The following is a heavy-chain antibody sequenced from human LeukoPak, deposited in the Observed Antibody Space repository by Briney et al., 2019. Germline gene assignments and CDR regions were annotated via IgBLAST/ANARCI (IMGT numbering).Heavy chain of an antibody. CDR2: ISSDGTNK. Sequence: PGGSLRLSCAASGFTFSYYAMHWVRQAPGKGLEWVAVISSDGTNKYYADSVKGRSTISRHNSKNTLCLQMNSLRAEDTSVYYCARGFHRYTYDSGAYSVYWGQGTLVTVSS. V-gene: IGHV3-30*03. J-gene: IGHJ4*02. D-gene: IGHD3-22*01. CDR3: ARGFHRYTYDSGAYSVY. CDR1: GFTFSYYA.